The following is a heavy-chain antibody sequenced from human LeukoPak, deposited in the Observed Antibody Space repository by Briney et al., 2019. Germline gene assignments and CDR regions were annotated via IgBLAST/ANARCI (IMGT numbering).Heavy chain of an antibody. Sequence: GGSLRLSCAASGFTFSNYGMHWVRQAPGKGLEWVTFIRYDGSNKYYADSVKGRFTISRDNSKNTLYLQMNSLRAEDTAVYYCAKDADDYYGSGSCFDYWGQGTLVTVSS. V-gene: IGHV3-30*02. CDR2: IRYDGSNK. J-gene: IGHJ4*02. D-gene: IGHD3-10*01. CDR1: GFTFSNYG. CDR3: AKDADDYYGSGSCFDY.